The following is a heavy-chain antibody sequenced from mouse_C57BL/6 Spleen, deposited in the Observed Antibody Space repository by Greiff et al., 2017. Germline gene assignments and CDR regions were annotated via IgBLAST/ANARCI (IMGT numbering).Heavy chain of an antibody. D-gene: IGHD2-4*01. CDR3: ARHGADYDGADWYFDV. J-gene: IGHJ1*03. V-gene: IGHV5-12*01. CDR1: GFTFSDYY. CDR2: ISNGGGST. Sequence: EVQVVESGGGLVQPGGSLKLSCAASGFTFSDYYMYWVRQTPEKRLEWVAYISNGGGSTYYPDTVKGRFTISRDNAKNTLYLQMSRLKSEDTAMYYCARHGADYDGADWYFDVWGTGTTVTVSS.